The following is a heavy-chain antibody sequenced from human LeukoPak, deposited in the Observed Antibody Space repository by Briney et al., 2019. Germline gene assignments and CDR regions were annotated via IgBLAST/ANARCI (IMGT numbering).Heavy chain of an antibody. D-gene: IGHD4/OR15-4a*01. V-gene: IGHV3-11*06. CDR1: GFTFSDYY. J-gene: IGHJ4*02. CDR2: ISTSSSYT. Sequence: GGSLTLSCAVSGFTFSDYYMSWIRQAPGKGLEWVSYISTSSSYTNYAAPVKGRFTISKDNAKNSLYLQMDSLRAEDTAVYYCARGGANRFDYWGQGALVTVSS. CDR3: ARGGANRFDY.